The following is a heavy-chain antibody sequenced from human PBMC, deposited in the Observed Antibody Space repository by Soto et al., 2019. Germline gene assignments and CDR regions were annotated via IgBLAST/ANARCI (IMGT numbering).Heavy chain of an antibody. CDR1: GFTFDDYA. CDR2: INWNGGSI. Sequence: PGGSLRLSCAASGFTFDDYAMHWVRQAPGKGLEWVSGINWNGGSIGYADSVKGRFTISRDYAKNSLYLQMNSLRGEDTALYYCAKALSGYTYGPFDYWGQGTLVTVSS. V-gene: IGHV3-9*01. J-gene: IGHJ4*02. CDR3: AKALSGYTYGPFDY. D-gene: IGHD5-18*01.